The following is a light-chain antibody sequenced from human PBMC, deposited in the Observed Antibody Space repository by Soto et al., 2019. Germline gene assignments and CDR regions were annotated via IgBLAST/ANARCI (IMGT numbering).Light chain of an antibody. CDR2: AAS. Sequence: DIQMTQSPSSLSASVGDRVTITCRASQSISNYVSWYQQKPGKAPKLLIYAASTLHSGVPSRFSGSGSGTVFTLPITSLQPEDFATYYCQQGFSTLPITVGPGTKVDIK. CDR1: QSISNY. CDR3: QQGFSTLPIT. V-gene: IGKV1-39*01. J-gene: IGKJ3*01.